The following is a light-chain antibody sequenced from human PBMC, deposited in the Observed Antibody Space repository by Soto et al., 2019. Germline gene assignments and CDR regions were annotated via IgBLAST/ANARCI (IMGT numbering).Light chain of an antibody. J-gene: IGLJ2*01. V-gene: IGLV1-47*01. CDR3: AAWDDSLSAVV. CDR2: RND. CDR1: SSNIGSNY. Sequence: QSVLTQPPSASGTPGQRVTISCSGSSSNIGSNYVYWYQQFQGSAPKLLIYRNDQRPSGVPDRFSGSKSGPSASLAISGPRSEDEADYYCAAWDDSLSAVVFGGGTKVTVL.